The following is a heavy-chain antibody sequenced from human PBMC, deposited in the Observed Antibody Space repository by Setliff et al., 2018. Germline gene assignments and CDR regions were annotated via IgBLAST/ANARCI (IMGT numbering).Heavy chain of an antibody. CDR2: INNYSFKT. Sequence: ASVKVSCKASGYTFTNYGITWVRQAPGRGLEWMGWINNYSFKTTYAQKFLDRVTITTDTSATTAYMELGSLRSDDTAVYYCARINFYVSSGYYYAPELWGQGTLVTSPQ. V-gene: IGHV1-18*01. CDR3: ARINFYVSSGYYYAPEL. J-gene: IGHJ4*02. CDR1: GYTFTNYG. D-gene: IGHD3-22*01.